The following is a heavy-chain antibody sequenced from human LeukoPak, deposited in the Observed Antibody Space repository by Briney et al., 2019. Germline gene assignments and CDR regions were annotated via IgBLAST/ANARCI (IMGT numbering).Heavy chain of an antibody. CDR2: ISGSGGST. CDR3: ARLSSDYYYYGMDV. V-gene: IGHV3-23*01. Sequence: PGASLRLSCAASGFTFSSYAMSWVRQAPGKGLEWVSAISGSGGSTYYADSVKGRFTISRDNSKNTLYPQMNSLRAEDTAVYYCARLSSDYYYYGMDVWGQGATVTVSS. J-gene: IGHJ6*02. D-gene: IGHD6-6*01. CDR1: GFTFSSYA.